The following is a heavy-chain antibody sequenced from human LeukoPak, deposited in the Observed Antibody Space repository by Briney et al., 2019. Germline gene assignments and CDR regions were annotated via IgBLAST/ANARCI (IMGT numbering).Heavy chain of an antibody. CDR1: GLNFSTYG. Sequence: GGSLRLSCEASGLNFSTYGMHWVRQAPGKGLEWVSAISGSGGSTYYADSVKGRFTISRDNCKNTLYPQTNSLRAEDPAVYYCAKVPQAMVITPGFDYRGQGTLVTVSS. J-gene: IGHJ4*02. CDR3: AKVPQAMVITPGFDY. D-gene: IGHD3-22*01. V-gene: IGHV3-23*01. CDR2: ISGSGGST.